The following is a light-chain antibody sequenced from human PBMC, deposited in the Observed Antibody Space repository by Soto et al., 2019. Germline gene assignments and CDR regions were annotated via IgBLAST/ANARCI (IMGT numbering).Light chain of an antibody. CDR2: DAS. CDR1: QSVSSY. J-gene: IGKJ4*01. Sequence: IVLTHSPATLPLSPGERATLSCRASQSVSSYLAWYQQKPGQAPRLLIYDASNRATGIPARFSGSGSGTDFTLTISSLEPEDFAVYYCQQRSNWLTFGGGTKVDIK. V-gene: IGKV3-11*01. CDR3: QQRSNWLT.